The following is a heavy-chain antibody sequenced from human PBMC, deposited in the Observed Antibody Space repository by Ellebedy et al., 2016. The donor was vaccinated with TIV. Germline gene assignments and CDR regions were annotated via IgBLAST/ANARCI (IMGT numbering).Heavy chain of an antibody. CDR1: GYTFTSYG. CDR3: AREWDIVATVDYYMDV. J-gene: IGHJ6*03. V-gene: IGHV1-18*01. Sequence: ASVKVSCXASGYTFTSYGISWVRQAPGQGLEWMGWISAYNGNTNYAQKLQGRVTMTTDTSTSTAYMELRSLRSDDTAVYYCAREWDIVATVDYYMDVWGKGTTVTVSS. CDR2: ISAYNGNT. D-gene: IGHD5-12*01.